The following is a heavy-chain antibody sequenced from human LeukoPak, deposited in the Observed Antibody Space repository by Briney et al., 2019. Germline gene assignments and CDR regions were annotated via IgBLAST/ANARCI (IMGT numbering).Heavy chain of an antibody. CDR1: GFTFSSYS. V-gene: IGHV3-48*01. CDR3: ARYHTRGNHYDILTGYYSY. CDR2: ISSSSTI. J-gene: IGHJ4*02. Sequence: GGSLRLSCAASGFTFSSYSMNWVRQAPGKGLEWVSYISSSSTIYYADSVKGRFTISRDNAKNSLYLQMNSLRAEDTAVYYCARYHTRGNHYDILTGYYSYWGQGTLVTVSS. D-gene: IGHD3-9*01.